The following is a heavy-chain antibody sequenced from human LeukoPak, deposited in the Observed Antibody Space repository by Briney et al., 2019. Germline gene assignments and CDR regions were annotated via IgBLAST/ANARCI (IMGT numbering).Heavy chain of an antibody. D-gene: IGHD3-16*01. CDR3: ARVFRGSRRNYYYYGMDV. J-gene: IGHJ6*02. V-gene: IGHV4-34*01. CDR2: INHSGST. CDR1: GGSFSGYY. Sequence: PSETLSLTCAVYGGSFSGYYWSWIRQPPGKGLEWIGEINHSGSTNYNPSLKSRVTISVDTSKNQFSLKLSSVTAADTAVYYYARVFRGSRRNYYYYGMDVWAKGPRSPSP.